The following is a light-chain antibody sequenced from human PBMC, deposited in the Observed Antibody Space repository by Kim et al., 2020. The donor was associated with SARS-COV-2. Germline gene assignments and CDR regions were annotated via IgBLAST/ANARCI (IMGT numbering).Light chain of an antibody. CDR1: RAYITYP. V-gene: IGLV4-69*01. J-gene: IGLJ2*01. CDR2: FKGDGSH. Sequence: ASVKPTCTLGRAYITYPIAWHQRQPEKGPRYLMHFKGDGSHVKGDGIPDRFSGFISGADRYLIISSLQSEDEADYYCQTWGTAKVIFGGGTQLTVL. CDR3: QTWGTAKVI.